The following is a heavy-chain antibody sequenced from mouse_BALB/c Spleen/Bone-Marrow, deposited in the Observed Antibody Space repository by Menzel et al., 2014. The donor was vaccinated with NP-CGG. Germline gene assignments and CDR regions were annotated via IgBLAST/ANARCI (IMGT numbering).Heavy chain of an antibody. CDR3: AREGLPTVVDYFDY. CDR2: ISYSGST. J-gene: IGHJ2*01. CDR1: GYSITSDYV. D-gene: IGHD1-1*01. V-gene: IGHV3-2*02. Sequence: VQLQQSGPGLVKPSQSLSLTCTVTGYSITSDYVWNWIRQFPGNKLEWMGYISYSGSTSYNPSLKSRISITRDTSKNQFFLQLNSVTTEGTATYYCAREGLPTVVDYFDYWGQGTTPTVSS.